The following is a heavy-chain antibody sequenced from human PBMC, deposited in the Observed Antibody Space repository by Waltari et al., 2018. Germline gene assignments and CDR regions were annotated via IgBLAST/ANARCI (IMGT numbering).Heavy chain of an antibody. V-gene: IGHV3-23*01. CDR2: IINTSDAT. Sequence: EVQMLESGGGLVQPGGSLRLSCVASGFTFSSSAMSWVRQAPGKGLEGVSVIINTSDATYYADSVKVRFTISRDNAKITVYLQMTSLRAEDTAIYYCAKTIRAPDFWGQGILVTVSS. CDR3: AKTIRAPDF. D-gene: IGHD5-12*01. J-gene: IGHJ4*02. CDR1: GFTFSSSA.